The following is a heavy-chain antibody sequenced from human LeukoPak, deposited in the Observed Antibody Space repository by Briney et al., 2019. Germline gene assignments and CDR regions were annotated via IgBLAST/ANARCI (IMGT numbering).Heavy chain of an antibody. CDR3: ARGLYCSGGSCYGYYFDY. J-gene: IGHJ4*02. CDR1: GYTFTSYD. Sequence: ASVKVSCKASGYTFTSYDINWVRQATGQGLEWMGWMNPNSGNTGYAQKFQGRVTMTRNTSISTAYMELSSLRSEDTAVYYCARGLYCSGGSCYGYYFDYWGQGTLVIVSS. D-gene: IGHD2-15*01. CDR2: MNPNSGNT. V-gene: IGHV1-8*01.